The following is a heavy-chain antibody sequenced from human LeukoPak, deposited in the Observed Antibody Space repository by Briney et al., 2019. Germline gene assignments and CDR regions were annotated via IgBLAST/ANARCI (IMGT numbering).Heavy chain of an antibody. D-gene: IGHD3-10*01. J-gene: IGHJ4*02. V-gene: IGHV4-4*02. CDR3: ASSPASYGSGGYYYYYFDY. CDR1: GASISSGNW. Sequence: PSGTLSLTCAVSGASISSGNWWTWVRLPPGKGLEWIGSIYYSGSTYYNPSLKSRVTISVDTSKNQSSLKLSSVTAADTAVYYCASSPASYGSGGYYYYYFDYWGQGTLVTVSS. CDR2: IYYSGST.